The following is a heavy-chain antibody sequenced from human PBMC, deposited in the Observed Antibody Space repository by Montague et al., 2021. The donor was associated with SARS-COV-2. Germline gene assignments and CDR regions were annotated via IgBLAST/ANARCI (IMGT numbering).Heavy chain of an antibody. CDR3: VRGAYGAGAPFDY. Sequence: SETLSLTCTVSGDFISPYYLNWIRQSPGKRPEWIGNIYYSGSTNXNPSLMSRVTISVDTSKSHVSLKLSSVTAADTAVYYCVRGAYGAGAPFDYWGQGALVTVSS. CDR2: IYYSGST. V-gene: IGHV4-59*01. J-gene: IGHJ4*02. D-gene: IGHD2-21*01. CDR1: GDFISPYY.